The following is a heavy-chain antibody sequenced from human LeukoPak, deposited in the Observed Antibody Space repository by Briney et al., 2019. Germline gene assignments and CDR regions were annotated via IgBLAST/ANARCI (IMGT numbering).Heavy chain of an antibody. Sequence: GGSLRLSCAASGFTFSSYGMHWVRQAPGKGLGWVAVISYDGSNKYYADSVKGRFTISRDNSKNTLYLQMNSLRAEDTAVYYCAKDSSQWLAVLDYWGQGTLVTVSS. CDR1: GFTFSSYG. V-gene: IGHV3-30*18. D-gene: IGHD6-19*01. CDR2: ISYDGSNK. J-gene: IGHJ4*02. CDR3: AKDSSQWLAVLDY.